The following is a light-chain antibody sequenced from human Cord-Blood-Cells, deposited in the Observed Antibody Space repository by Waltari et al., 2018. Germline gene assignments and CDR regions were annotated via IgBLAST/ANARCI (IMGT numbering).Light chain of an antibody. Sequence: DIVMTQSPDSLAVSLGERATINCNSSRGVLDRSNNKNYLAGYQQKPGQPPKLLIYWASTRESGVPDRFSGSGSGTDFTLTISSLQAEDVAVYYCQQYYSTPFTFGPGTKVDIK. CDR2: WAS. CDR3: QQYYSTPFT. CDR1: RGVLDRSNNKNY. V-gene: IGKV4-1*01. J-gene: IGKJ3*01.